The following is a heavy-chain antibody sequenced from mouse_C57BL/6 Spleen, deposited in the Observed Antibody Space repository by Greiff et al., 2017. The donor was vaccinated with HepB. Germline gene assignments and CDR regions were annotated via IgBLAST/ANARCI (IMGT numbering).Heavy chain of an antibody. V-gene: IGHV5-4*01. CDR2: ISDGGSYT. CDR3: ARVWGRGYYVDY. J-gene: IGHJ2*01. D-gene: IGHD1-1*02. CDR1: GFTFSSYA. Sequence: EVQLVESGGGLVKPGGSLKLSCAASGFTFSSYAMSWVRQTPEKRLEWVATISDGGSYTYYPDNVKGRFTISRDNAKNNLYLQLSHLTSEDTAMYYCARVWGRGYYVDYGGQGTTLTVSS.